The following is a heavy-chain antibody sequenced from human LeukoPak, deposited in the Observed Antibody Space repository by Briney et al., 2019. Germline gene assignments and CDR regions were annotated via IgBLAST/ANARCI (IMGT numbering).Heavy chain of an antibody. D-gene: IGHD2-2*01. Sequence: SVKVSCKASGGTFSSYAISWVRQAPGQGLEWMGGIIPIFGTANYAQKFQGRVTITADESTSTAYMELSSLRSEDTAVYYCARGSRWVVPAATYYFDYWGQGTLVTVSS. J-gene: IGHJ4*02. CDR3: ARGSRWVVPAATYYFDY. V-gene: IGHV1-69*01. CDR2: IIPIFGTA. CDR1: GGTFSSYA.